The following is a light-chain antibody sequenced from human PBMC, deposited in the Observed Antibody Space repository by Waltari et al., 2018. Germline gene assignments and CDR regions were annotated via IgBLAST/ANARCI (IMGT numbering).Light chain of an antibody. CDR2: DAF. CDR1: QNVGPK. V-gene: IGKV3-15*01. J-gene: IGKJ1*01. CDR3: LQYHYWPPWT. Sequence: EIEMTQSPATLSVSPGERATLSCRASQNVGPKLAWYQQKPGLAPRLLIYDAFTRATGIPARFSGSGSGTEFTLTISSLQSEDLALYHCLQYHYWPPWTFGQGTKVEVK.